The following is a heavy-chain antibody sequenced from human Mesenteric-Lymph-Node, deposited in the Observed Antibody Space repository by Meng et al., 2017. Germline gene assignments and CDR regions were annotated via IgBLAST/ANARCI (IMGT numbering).Heavy chain of an antibody. D-gene: IGHD3-22*01. Sequence: SVKVSCKASGGTFSSYAISWVRQAPGQGREWMGGIIPIFGTSNYAQKFQGRVTITADESTSTAYMELSSLKSEDTAVYYCARDFIGFAYDDSSGYRNNSDMDVWGQGTTVTVSS. J-gene: IGHJ6*02. V-gene: IGHV1-69*13. CDR1: GGTFSSYA. CDR3: ARDFIGFAYDDSSGYRNNSDMDV. CDR2: IIPIFGTS.